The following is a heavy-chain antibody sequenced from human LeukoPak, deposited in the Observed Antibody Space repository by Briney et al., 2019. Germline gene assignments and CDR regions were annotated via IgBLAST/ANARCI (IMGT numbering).Heavy chain of an antibody. Sequence: ASVKVSCKASGYTFTGYYMHWVRQAPGQGLEWMGWINPNSGGTNYAQKFQGRVTMTRDTSISTAYMELSGLRSEDTAVYYCARDLSGYAFDYWGQGTLVTVSS. CDR2: INPNSGGT. V-gene: IGHV1-2*02. J-gene: IGHJ4*02. CDR3: ARDLSGYAFDY. D-gene: IGHD5-12*01. CDR1: GYTFTGYY.